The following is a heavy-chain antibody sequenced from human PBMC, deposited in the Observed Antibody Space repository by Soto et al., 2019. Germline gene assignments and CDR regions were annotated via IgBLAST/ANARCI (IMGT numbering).Heavy chain of an antibody. V-gene: IGHV4-4*07. J-gene: IGHJ4*02. CDR2: IYASGST. CDR3: ARSGYSSGWYTAFDS. CDR1: GDSISGYY. Sequence: SETLSLTCTVSGDSISGYYWNWIRQPAGKGLEWIGRIYASGSTISNPSLGSRVALSVDTSKNQFSLNLNSVTAADTAMYYCARSGYSSGWYTAFDSWSQGTLVTVSS. D-gene: IGHD6-19*01.